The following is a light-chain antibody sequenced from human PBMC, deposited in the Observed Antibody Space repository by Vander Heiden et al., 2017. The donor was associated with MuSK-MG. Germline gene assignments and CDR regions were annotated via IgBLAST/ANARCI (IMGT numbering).Light chain of an antibody. J-gene: IGLJ3*02. CDR1: SSNIGAGYD. Sequence: QSVLTQPPSVSGAPGQRVTISCAGSSSNIGAGYDVHWYQKLPGTAPKVLIYGNSNRPSGVPDRFSGSKSVTSASLAITGLQAEDEADYYCQSYDSSLSVWVFGGGTKLTVL. CDR2: GNS. CDR3: QSYDSSLSVWV. V-gene: IGLV1-40*01.